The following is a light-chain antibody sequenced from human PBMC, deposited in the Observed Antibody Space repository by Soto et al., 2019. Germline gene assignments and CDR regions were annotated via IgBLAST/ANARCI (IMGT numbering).Light chain of an antibody. CDR1: ALPKQF. CDR2: NDT. V-gene: IGLV3-25*03. Sequence: SYELTQPPSVSLSPGQTARITCSGDALPKQFAHWYQRKAGQPPVVLIYNDTERPSGIPERFSGSSSGTTVTLTISGLQAEDEADYYCQSTDSSGTSVVFGGGTKLTVL. J-gene: IGLJ2*01. CDR3: QSTDSSGTSVV.